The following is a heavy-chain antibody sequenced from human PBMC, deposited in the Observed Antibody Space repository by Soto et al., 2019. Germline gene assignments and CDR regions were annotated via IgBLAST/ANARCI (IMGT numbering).Heavy chain of an antibody. CDR1: GVSINSDGYY. J-gene: IGHJ4*02. Sequence: PSETLSLTCTVSGVSINSDGYYWSWIRQHPGKGLEWIGYMYYSGGSYYNPPLKSRVTISVDTSKNQFSLKLSSVTAADSAVYYCARAAYGDPSTSFDYWGQGTLVTVSS. D-gene: IGHD4-17*01. CDR2: MYYSGGS. V-gene: IGHV4-31*03. CDR3: ARAAYGDPSTSFDY.